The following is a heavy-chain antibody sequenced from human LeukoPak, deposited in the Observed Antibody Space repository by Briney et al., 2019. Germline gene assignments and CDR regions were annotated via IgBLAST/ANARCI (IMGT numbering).Heavy chain of an antibody. CDR3: ARDRGVVVPAATYYYYYYMDV. CDR2: IYTSGST. V-gene: IGHV4-61*02. D-gene: IGHD2-2*01. Sequence: SQTLSLTCTVSGGSISSGSYYWSWIRQPAGKGLEWIGRIYTSGSTNYNPSLKSRVTMSVDTSKNQFSLKLSSVTAADTAVYYCARDRGVVVPAATYYYYYYMDVWGRGTTVTVSS. CDR1: GGSISSGSYY. J-gene: IGHJ6*03.